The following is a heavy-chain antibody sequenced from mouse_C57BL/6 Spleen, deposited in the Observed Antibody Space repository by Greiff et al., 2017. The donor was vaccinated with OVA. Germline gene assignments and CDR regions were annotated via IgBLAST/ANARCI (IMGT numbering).Heavy chain of an antibody. J-gene: IGHJ3*01. CDR1: GYTFTSYG. CDR2: IYPRSGNT. D-gene: IGHD1-1*01. V-gene: IGHV1-81*01. CDR3: ANYYGSSYGVSFAY. Sequence: VQLQQSGAELARPGASVKLSCKASGYTFTSYGISWVKQRTGQGLEWIGEIYPRSGNTYYNEKFKGKATLTADKSSSTAYMELRSLTSEDSAVYFCANYYGSSYGVSFAYWGQGTLVTVSA.